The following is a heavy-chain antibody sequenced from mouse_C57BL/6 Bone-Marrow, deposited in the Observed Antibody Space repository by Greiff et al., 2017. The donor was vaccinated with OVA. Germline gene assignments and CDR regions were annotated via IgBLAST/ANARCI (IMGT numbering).Heavy chain of an antibody. V-gene: IGHV5-16*01. D-gene: IGHD1-1*01. Sequence: EVKVVESEGGLVQPGSSMKLSCTASGFTFSDYYMAWVRQVPEKGLEWVANINYDGSSTYYLDSLKSRFIISRDNAKNILYLQMSSLKSEDTATYYCARDSRYGSSYWYFDVWGTGTTVTVSS. J-gene: IGHJ1*03. CDR1: GFTFSDYY. CDR2: INYDGSST. CDR3: ARDSRYGSSYWYFDV.